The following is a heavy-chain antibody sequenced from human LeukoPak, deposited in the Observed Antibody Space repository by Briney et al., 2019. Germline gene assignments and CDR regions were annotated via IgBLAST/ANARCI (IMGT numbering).Heavy chain of an antibody. CDR1: GYTFTNYW. Sequence: GESLKISCKGSGYTFTNYWIGWVRQMPGKGLEWMGIIYPGDSGTRYSPSFQGQVTISAAKSVSTAYLQWSSLKASDTAIYYCARRPQSYYGMDVWGQGTTVTVSS. CDR3: ARRPQSYYGMDV. CDR2: IYPGDSGT. V-gene: IGHV5-51*01. J-gene: IGHJ6*02.